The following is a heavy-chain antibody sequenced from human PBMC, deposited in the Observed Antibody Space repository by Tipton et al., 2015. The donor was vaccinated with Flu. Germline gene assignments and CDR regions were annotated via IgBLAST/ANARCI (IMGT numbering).Heavy chain of an antibody. CDR1: GGSISSYY. CDR2: IYYSGST. V-gene: IGHV4-59*01. J-gene: IGHJ5*02. CDR3: ARLYYYDSSGYYYGGWFDP. D-gene: IGHD3-22*01. Sequence: LRLSCTVSGGSISSYYWSWIRQPPGKGLEWIGYIYYSGSTNYSPSLKSRVTISVDTSKNQFSLKLSSVTAADTAVYYCARLYYYDSSGYYYGGWFDPWGQGTLVTVSS.